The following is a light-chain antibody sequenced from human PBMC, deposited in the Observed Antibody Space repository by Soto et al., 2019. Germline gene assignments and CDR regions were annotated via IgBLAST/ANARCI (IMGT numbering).Light chain of an antibody. CDR1: QGIGSW. CDR2: AAS. Sequence: DIQMTQSPSSVSASVGDRVTITCRASQGIGSWLAWHQHKPGKAPKLLIYAASNLQGGVPSRFSGSGSGTDFALTINSLQPEDFAAYYCQQTNTFPSTFGQGTRLEIK. V-gene: IGKV1D-12*01. J-gene: IGKJ5*01. CDR3: QQTNTFPST.